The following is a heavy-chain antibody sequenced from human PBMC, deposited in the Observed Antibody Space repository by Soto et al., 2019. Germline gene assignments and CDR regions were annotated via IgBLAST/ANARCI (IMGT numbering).Heavy chain of an antibody. J-gene: IGHJ4*02. D-gene: IGHD5-12*01. CDR1: GGSISSGGYY. V-gene: IGHV4-31*03. CDR2: IYYSGST. Sequence: QVQLQESGPGLVSPSQTLSLTCTVSGGSISSGGYYWSWIRQHPWKGLEWIGYIYYSGSTYYNPSLTSRVTIPVDTSKNQFSLKLSSVTAADTALYYCARDLLGYVDFEYWGQGTLVTVSS. CDR3: ARDLLGYVDFEY.